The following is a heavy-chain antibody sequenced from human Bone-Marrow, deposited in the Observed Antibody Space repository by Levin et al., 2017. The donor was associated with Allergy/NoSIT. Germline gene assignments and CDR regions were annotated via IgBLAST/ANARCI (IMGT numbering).Heavy chain of an antibody. CDR2: ISGSGGST. D-gene: IGHD2-21*01. V-gene: IGHV3-23*01. Sequence: GESLKISCAASGFTFSSYAMSWVRQAPGKGLEWVSAISGSGGSTYYADSVKGRFTISRDNSKNTLYLQMNSLRAEDTAVYYCAKGVRGGAAKDLGWGQGTLVTVSS. CDR3: AKGVRGGAAKDLG. J-gene: IGHJ4*02. CDR1: GFTFSSYA.